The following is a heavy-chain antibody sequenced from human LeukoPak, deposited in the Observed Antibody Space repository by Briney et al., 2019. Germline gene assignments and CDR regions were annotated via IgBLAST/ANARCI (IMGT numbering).Heavy chain of an antibody. CDR3: ANNLLWFGESYYYYYMDV. Sequence: GSLRLSCAASGFTFSSYAMSWVRQAPGKGLEWVSAISGSGGSTYYADSVKGRFTISRDNSKNTLYLQMNSLRAEDTAVYYCANNLLWFGESYYYYYMDVWGKGTTVTVSS. D-gene: IGHD3-10*01. CDR2: ISGSGGST. CDR1: GFTFSSYA. J-gene: IGHJ6*03. V-gene: IGHV3-23*01.